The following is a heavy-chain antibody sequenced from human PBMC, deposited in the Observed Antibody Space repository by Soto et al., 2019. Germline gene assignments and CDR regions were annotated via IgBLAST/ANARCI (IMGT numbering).Heavy chain of an antibody. V-gene: IGHV3-23*01. D-gene: IGHD2-2*01. Sequence: GGSLRLSCAASGFTFSSFAMSWVRQAPGKGLEWVSAISGSSGITYYADSVKGRFTISRDNSKNTLYLQMNSLRAEDTAVYYCAKEGVPAATGNWFDPWGQGTLVTVSS. CDR1: GFTFSSFA. J-gene: IGHJ5*02. CDR3: AKEGVPAATGNWFDP. CDR2: ISGSSGIT.